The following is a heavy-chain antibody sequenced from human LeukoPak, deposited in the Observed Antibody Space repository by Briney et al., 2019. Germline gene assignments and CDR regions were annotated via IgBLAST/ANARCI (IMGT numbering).Heavy chain of an antibody. J-gene: IGHJ3*02. Sequence: ASVKVSCKASGYTFTNYAMNWVRQAPGQGLEWMGWISAYNGNTELAQKFQGRVTLATDASTSTAYVELRSLTSDDTAVYFCARGGSRSRRGDDAFDNWGQGTMVTVSS. CDR2: ISAYNGNT. V-gene: IGHV1-18*01. CDR1: GYTFTNYA. D-gene: IGHD3-10*01. CDR3: ARGGSRSRRGDDAFDN.